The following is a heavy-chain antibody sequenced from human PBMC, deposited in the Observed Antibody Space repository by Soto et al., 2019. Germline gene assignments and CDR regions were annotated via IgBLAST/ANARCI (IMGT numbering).Heavy chain of an antibody. D-gene: IGHD2-21*01. CDR1: GYTFTGNY. J-gene: IGHJ4*02. CDR2: INPKTGAT. Sequence: QVQLVQSGAEVKKPGASVKVSCQASGYTFTGNYLHWVRQAPGQGPEWMGWINPKTGATEYAQNFQGRVTMTRDMSTASAYMELPRLRFDDTAVYYCARDAGECPVDQWGQRTLVIVSP. V-gene: IGHV1-2*02. CDR3: ARDAGECPVDQ.